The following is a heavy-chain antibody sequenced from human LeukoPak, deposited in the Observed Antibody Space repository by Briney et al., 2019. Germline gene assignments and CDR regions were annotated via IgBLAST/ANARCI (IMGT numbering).Heavy chain of an antibody. J-gene: IGHJ4*02. CDR1: GGSFSGYY. D-gene: IGHD3-10*01. CDR3: ARHVVQGVLV. Sequence: TSETLSLTCAVYGGSFSGYYWSWIRQPPGKGLEWIGEINHSGSTNYNPSLKSRVTISVDTSKNQFSLKLSSVTAADTAVYYCARHVVQGVLVWGQGTLVTVSS. CDR2: INHSGST. V-gene: IGHV4-34*01.